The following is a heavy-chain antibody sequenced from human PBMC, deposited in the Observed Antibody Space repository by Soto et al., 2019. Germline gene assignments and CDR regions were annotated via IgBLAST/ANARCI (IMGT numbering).Heavy chain of an antibody. CDR2: ISAYNGDT. Sequence: GDSVKVSCKASGYSFTNFHIHWVRQAPGQGLEWMGWISAYNGDTNYAQKLQGRVTMTTDTSTSTAYMELRSLRSDDTAVYYCERDVIGRGVILTDAFDIWCQAIMVTVS. V-gene: IGHV1-18*01. CDR1: GYSFTNFH. J-gene: IGHJ3*02. CDR3: ERDVIGRGVILTDAFDI. D-gene: IGHD3-10*01.